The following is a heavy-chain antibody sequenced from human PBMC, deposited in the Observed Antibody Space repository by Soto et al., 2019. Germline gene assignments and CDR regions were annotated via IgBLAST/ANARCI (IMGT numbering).Heavy chain of an antibody. V-gene: IGHV3-23*01. J-gene: IGHJ4*02. Sequence: EVQLLESGGGLVQPGGSLRLSCAASGFTFSSYAMSWVRQAPGKGLEWVSAISGSGGSTYYADSVKGRLTISRDNSKNPLYLQMNSLRAEDTAVYYCPKDGPYIAAPPYYWGQGTLVTVSS. CDR3: PKDGPYIAAPPYY. CDR2: ISGSGGST. CDR1: GFTFSSYA. D-gene: IGHD6-6*01.